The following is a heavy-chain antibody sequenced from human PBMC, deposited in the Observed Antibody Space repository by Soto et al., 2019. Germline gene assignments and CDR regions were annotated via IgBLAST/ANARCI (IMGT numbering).Heavy chain of an antibody. CDR1: GFTFSSYG. V-gene: IGHV3-33*01. CDR3: ARDLGGSGWFYYFDY. D-gene: IGHD6-19*01. Sequence: GGSLRLSCAASGFTFSSYGMHWVRQAPGKGLEWVAVIWYDGSNKYYADSVKGRFTISRDNSKNTLYLQMNSLRAEDTAVYYCARDLGGSGWFYYFDYWGQGTLVTVSS. J-gene: IGHJ4*02. CDR2: IWYDGSNK.